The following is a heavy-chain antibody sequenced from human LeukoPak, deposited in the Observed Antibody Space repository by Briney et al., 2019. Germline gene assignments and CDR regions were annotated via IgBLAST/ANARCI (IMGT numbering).Heavy chain of an antibody. V-gene: IGHV3-23*01. Sequence: GGSLRLSCAASGFSFNNYAMSWVRQAPGKGLEWVSVISISGGSTYYADSVKGRFTIFRDNSKSTLYLQMNSLRAEDTAVYHCAKRSVSGTCFFDNWGQGTLVTVSS. J-gene: IGHJ4*02. CDR3: AKRSVSGTCFFDN. CDR1: GFSFNNYA. CDR2: ISISGGST. D-gene: IGHD1-26*01.